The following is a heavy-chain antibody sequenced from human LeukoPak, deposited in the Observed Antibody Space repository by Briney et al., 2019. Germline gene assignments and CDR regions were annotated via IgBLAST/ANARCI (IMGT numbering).Heavy chain of an antibody. D-gene: IGHD2-2*01. CDR1: GYSISSGYY. J-gene: IGHJ3*02. Sequence: SETLSLTCTVSGYSISSGYYWGWIRQPPGKGLEWIGSIYHSGSTYYNPSLKSRDTISVDTSKNQFSLKLSSVTAADTAVYYCASYCSSTSCFASDAFDIWGQGTMVTVSS. V-gene: IGHV4-38-2*02. CDR2: IYHSGST. CDR3: ASYCSSTSCFASDAFDI.